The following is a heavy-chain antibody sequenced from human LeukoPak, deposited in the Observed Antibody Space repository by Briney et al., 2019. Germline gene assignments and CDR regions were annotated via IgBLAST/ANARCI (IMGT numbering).Heavy chain of an antibody. CDR3: ARGPWDIVATIDFDY. CDR2: ISSSSSYI. V-gene: IGHV3-21*01. Sequence: PGGSLRLSCAASGFTFSSYSMNWVRQAPGKGLEWVSSISSSSSYIYYADSVKGRFTISRDNAKNSLYLPMNSLRAEDTAVYYCARGPWDIVATIDFDYWGQGTLVTVSS. J-gene: IGHJ4*02. CDR1: GFTFSSYS. D-gene: IGHD5-12*01.